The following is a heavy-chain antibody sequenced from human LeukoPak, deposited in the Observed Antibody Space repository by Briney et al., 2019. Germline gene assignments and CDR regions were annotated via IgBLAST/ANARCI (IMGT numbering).Heavy chain of an antibody. J-gene: IGHJ3*02. CDR2: ISSNGGST. CDR1: GFTFSDYA. D-gene: IGHD5-24*01. V-gene: IGHV3-64D*06. Sequence: GGSLRLSCSASGFTFSDYAMHWVRQAPGKGLEYVSEISSNGGSTYYADSVKGRFTISRDNSKNTLYLQMSSLRAEDPAVYYCVKDSEMATINAFDIWGQGTMVTVSS. CDR3: VKDSEMATINAFDI.